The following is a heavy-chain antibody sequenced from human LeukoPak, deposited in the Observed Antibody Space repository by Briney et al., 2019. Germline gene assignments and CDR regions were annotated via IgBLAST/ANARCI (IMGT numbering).Heavy chain of an antibody. CDR3: AKPNCNSATCLTWSPSYFDY. V-gene: IGHV3-15*01. CDR2: IKSKTDGGTT. CDR1: GFTFSDAW. J-gene: IGHJ4*02. Sequence: GGSLRLSCAASGFTFSDAWMSWVRQAPGKGLEWVGRIKSKTDGGTTDYAAPVKGRFTISRDDSKNTLYLQMNSLRAEDTAVYYCAKPNCNSATCLTWSPSYFDYWGQGTLVTVSS. D-gene: IGHD2-2*01.